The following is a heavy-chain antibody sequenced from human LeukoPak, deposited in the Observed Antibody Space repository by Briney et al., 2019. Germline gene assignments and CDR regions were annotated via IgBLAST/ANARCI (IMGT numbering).Heavy chain of an antibody. CDR1: GGTFSSYA. D-gene: IGHD3-10*01. Sequence: ASVKVSCKASGGTFSSYAISWVRQAPGQGLEWMGGIIPIFGTTNYAQKFQDRVTITADKSTSTAYMELSSLRSEDTAVYYCAGQIRGVINYYYMDVWGKGTTVTISS. CDR3: AGQIRGVINYYYMDV. V-gene: IGHV1-69*06. J-gene: IGHJ6*03. CDR2: IIPIFGTT.